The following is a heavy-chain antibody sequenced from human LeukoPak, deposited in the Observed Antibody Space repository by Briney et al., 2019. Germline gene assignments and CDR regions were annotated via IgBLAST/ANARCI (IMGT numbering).Heavy chain of an antibody. Sequence: SVKVSCKASGGTFSSYAISWVRQAPGQGLEWMGGIIPIFGTANYAQKFQGRVTITADESTSTAYMELSSLRSEDTAVYYCARDPSYGVKTGHGTHDAFDIWGQGTMVTVSS. CDR2: IIPIFGTA. CDR1: GGTFSSYA. CDR3: ARDPSYGVKTGHGTHDAFDI. V-gene: IGHV1-69*13. J-gene: IGHJ3*02. D-gene: IGHD4-17*01.